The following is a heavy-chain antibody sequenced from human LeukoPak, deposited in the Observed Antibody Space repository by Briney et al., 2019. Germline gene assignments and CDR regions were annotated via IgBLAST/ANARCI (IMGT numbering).Heavy chain of an antibody. V-gene: IGHV3-21*04. CDR1: GFTFSSYS. D-gene: IGHD2-21*01. Sequence: GGSLRLSCAASGFTFSSYSMNWVRQAPGEGLEWVSSISSSSSYIYYADSVKGRFTISRDNSKNTLYLQMNSLRAEDTAVYYCAKTGILWWTAELDAFDIWGQGTMVTVSS. CDR3: AKTGILWWTAELDAFDI. CDR2: ISSSSSYI. J-gene: IGHJ3*02.